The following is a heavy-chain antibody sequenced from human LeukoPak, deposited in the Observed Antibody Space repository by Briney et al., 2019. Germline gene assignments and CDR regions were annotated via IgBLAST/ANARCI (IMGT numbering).Heavy chain of an antibody. CDR3: ATCSGGRCYSKGFDY. CDR1: GFTFISYW. CDR2: ISSGGSET. Sequence: GGSLRLSCAASGFTFISYWMHCVRPPPGKGRVWVSCISSGGSETRYADSVKGGFTISRDNARNTLYLQMNSLTAEDTAVYCFATCSGGRCYSKGFDYWGQGTLVTVSS. D-gene: IGHD2-15*01. J-gene: IGHJ4*02. V-gene: IGHV3-74*01.